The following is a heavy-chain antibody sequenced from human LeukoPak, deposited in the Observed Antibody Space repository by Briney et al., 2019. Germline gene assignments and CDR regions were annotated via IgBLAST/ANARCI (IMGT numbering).Heavy chain of an antibody. D-gene: IGHD5-24*01. Sequence: PGGSLRLSCAASGFTFSSYWMTWVRQAPGKGLEWVANIRQDGSERYYVDSVKGRFTISRDNAKNSLYLQMNSLRAEDTAVYYCARDGGRRDDYWGQGTLVTVSS. J-gene: IGHJ4*02. CDR1: GFTFSSYW. CDR2: IRQDGSER. CDR3: ARDGGRRDDY. V-gene: IGHV3-7*01.